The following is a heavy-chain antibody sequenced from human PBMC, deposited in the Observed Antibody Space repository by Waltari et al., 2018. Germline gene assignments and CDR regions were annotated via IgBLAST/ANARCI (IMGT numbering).Heavy chain of an antibody. Sequence: QVQLVQSGAEVKKPGSSVKVSCKASGGTFSSYAISWVRQAPGQGLEWMGRIIPIFGTANYAQKFQCRVTITADKSTSTAYMELSSLRSEDTAVYYCARDLLHYYDSSGYYSHYWGQGTLVTVSS. V-gene: IGHV1-69*13. CDR2: IIPIFGTA. CDR3: ARDLLHYYDSSGYYSHY. J-gene: IGHJ4*02. D-gene: IGHD3-22*01. CDR1: GGTFSSYA.